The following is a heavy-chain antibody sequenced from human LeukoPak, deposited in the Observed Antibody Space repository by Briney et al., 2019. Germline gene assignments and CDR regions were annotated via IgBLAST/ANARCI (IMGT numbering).Heavy chain of an antibody. J-gene: IGHJ4*02. CDR2: IYYSGST. CDR3: ARLGIQLWLRDFDY. V-gene: IGHV4-39*01. CDR1: GGSISSSSYY. Sequence: SETPSLTCTVSGGSISSSSYYWGWIRQPPGKGLEWIGSIYYSGSTYYNPSLKSRVTISVDTSKNQFSLKLSSVTAADTAVYYCARLGIQLWLRDFDYWGQGTLVTVSS. D-gene: IGHD5-18*01.